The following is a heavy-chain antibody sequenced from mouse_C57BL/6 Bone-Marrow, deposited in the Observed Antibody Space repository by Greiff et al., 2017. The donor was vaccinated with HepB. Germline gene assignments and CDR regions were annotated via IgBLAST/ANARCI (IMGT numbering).Heavy chain of an antibody. CDR2: IYPRSCNT. CDR3: ALLLRYYCDY. CDR1: GYTFTSYG. D-gene: IGHD1-1*01. Sequence: VQLQQSGAELARPGASVKLSCKASGYTFTSYGISWVKQRTGQGLEWIGEIYPRSCNTYYNEKVKGKATLTADKSSSTAHMELRSLTAEDSAVYVCALLLRYYCDYWGQGTTLTVSS. J-gene: IGHJ2*01. V-gene: IGHV1-81*01.